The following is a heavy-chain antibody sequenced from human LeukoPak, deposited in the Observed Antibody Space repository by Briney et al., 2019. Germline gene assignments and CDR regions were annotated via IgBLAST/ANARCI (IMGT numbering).Heavy chain of an antibody. D-gene: IGHD5-18*01. V-gene: IGHV3-23*01. CDR3: AKDIAQGYTFGSIEQDY. Sequence: PSETLSLTCAVYGGSFSGYYWSWIRQPPGKGLERVSGISGRSDSIYYADSVKGRFTISRDNSKDTLSLQMNSLRAEDTAVYYCAKDIAQGYTFGSIEQDYWGQGTLVTVSS. CDR1: GGSFSGYY. J-gene: IGHJ4*02. CDR2: ISGRSDSI.